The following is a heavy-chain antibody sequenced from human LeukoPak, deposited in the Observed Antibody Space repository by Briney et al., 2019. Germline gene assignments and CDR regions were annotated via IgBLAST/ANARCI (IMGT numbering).Heavy chain of an antibody. CDR1: GGSFSGYY. D-gene: IGHD3-10*01. CDR2: INHSGST. CDR3: ARHAARYYGSGANWFDP. Sequence: KPSETLSLTCAVYGGSFSGYYWSWIRQPPGKGLEWIGEINHSGSTNYNPSLKSRVTISVDTSENQFSLKLSSVTAADTAVYYCARHAARYYGSGANWFDPWGQGTLVTVSS. J-gene: IGHJ5*02. V-gene: IGHV4-34*01.